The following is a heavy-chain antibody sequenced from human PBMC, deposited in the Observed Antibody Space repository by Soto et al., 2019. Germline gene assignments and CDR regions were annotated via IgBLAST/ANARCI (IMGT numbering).Heavy chain of an antibody. J-gene: IGHJ5*02. Sequence: EVQLVESGGGLVQPGRSLRLSCAASGFRFADYTMHWVRQAPGKGLEWVSGLTWNSESIAYADSVKGRFTISRDNAKNSLYLQINRPRAEDTAFYFCAKGAISGTLNWFDPWGQGTLVTVSS. V-gene: IGHV3-9*01. CDR1: GFRFADYT. CDR3: AKGAISGTLNWFDP. CDR2: LTWNSESI. D-gene: IGHD6-13*01.